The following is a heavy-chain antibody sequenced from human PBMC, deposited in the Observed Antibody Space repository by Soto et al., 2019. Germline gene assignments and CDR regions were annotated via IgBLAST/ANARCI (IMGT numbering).Heavy chain of an antibody. Sequence: QVQLVESGGGVVQPGRSLRLSCAASEFTFSTYGMHWVRQAPGKGLEWVAVIWHDGSKKYYADSVKGRFTISRDNSKNTLYLQMNSLTAEDTAVYYCARDYLGGADHFDYWGQGTLVTVSS. CDR2: IWHDGSKK. V-gene: IGHV3-33*01. CDR1: EFTFSTYG. CDR3: ARDYLGGADHFDY. J-gene: IGHJ4*02. D-gene: IGHD3-10*01.